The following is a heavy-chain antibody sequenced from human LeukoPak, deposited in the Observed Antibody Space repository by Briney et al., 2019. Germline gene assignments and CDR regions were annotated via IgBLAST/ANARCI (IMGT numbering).Heavy chain of an antibody. Sequence: GRSLRLSCAASGFTFSSYAMHWVRQAPGKGLEWVAVISYDGSNKYYADSVKGRFTISRDISKNTLYLQMNSLRAEDTAVYYCARSQTPIQLWGQGTLVTVSS. CDR1: GFTFSSYA. J-gene: IGHJ4*02. D-gene: IGHD5-18*01. CDR3: ARSQTPIQL. V-gene: IGHV3-30-3*01. CDR2: ISYDGSNK.